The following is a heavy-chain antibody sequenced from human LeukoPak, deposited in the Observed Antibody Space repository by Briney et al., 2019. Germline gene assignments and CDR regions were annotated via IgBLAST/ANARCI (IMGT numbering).Heavy chain of an antibody. CDR2: ISGSGGST. CDR3: TSWGDTTAEYFQR. V-gene: IGHV3-23*01. J-gene: IGHJ1*01. Sequence: GGSLRLSCAASGFTFSSYAMSWVRQAPGKGLEWVSAISGSGGSTYYADSVKGRFTISRDNAQNSMYLQMNSLRVEDTAVYYCTSWGDTTAEYFQRWGQGTLVTVSS. D-gene: IGHD2-21*02. CDR1: GFTFSSYA.